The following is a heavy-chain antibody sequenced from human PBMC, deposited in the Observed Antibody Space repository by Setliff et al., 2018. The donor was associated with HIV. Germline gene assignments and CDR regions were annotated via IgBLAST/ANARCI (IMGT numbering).Heavy chain of an antibody. CDR3: ARKNRYCSGGSCYYFDS. V-gene: IGHV4-39*01. CDR2: IYYSGST. Sequence: SETLSVTCTVSGGSISSSLYYWGWIRQPPGKGLEWIGSIYYSGSTYYNPSLKSRITISVDTSKNQFSLKLSSVTAADTAVYYCARKNRYCSGGSCYYFDSWGLGTLVTVSS. D-gene: IGHD2-15*01. CDR1: GGSISSSLYY. J-gene: IGHJ4*02.